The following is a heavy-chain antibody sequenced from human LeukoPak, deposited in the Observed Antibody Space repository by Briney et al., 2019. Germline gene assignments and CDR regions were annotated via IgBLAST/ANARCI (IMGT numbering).Heavy chain of an antibody. CDR1: GFTFSSYA. Sequence: GRSLRLSCAASGFTFSSYAMHWVRQAPGKGLEWVAVISYDGSKKDYADSVKGRFTISRDNSKNTLYLQMNSLRAEDTAVYYCARDHSWRNWFDPRGQGTQVTVSS. V-gene: IGHV3-30*04. D-gene: IGHD3-3*01. CDR2: ISYDGSKK. J-gene: IGHJ5*02. CDR3: ARDHSWRNWFDP.